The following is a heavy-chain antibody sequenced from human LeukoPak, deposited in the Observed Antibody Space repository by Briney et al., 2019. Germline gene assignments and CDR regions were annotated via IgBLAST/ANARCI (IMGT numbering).Heavy chain of an antibody. D-gene: IGHD6-13*01. J-gene: IGHJ6*03. CDR2: ISGSGGST. V-gene: IGHV3-23*01. CDR1: GFTFSSYA. CDR3: ARPQGGSSSWPPMDV. Sequence: PGGSLRLSCAASGFTFSSYAMSWVRQAPGKGLEWVSAISGSGGSTYYADSVKGRFTISRDNSKNTLYLQMSSLRAEDTAVYYCARPQGGSSSWPPMDVWGKGTTVTVSS.